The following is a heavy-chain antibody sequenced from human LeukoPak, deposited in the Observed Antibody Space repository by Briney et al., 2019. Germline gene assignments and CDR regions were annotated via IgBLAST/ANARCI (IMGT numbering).Heavy chain of an antibody. V-gene: IGHV3-23*01. D-gene: IGHD2-2*01. CDR1: GFTFSSYA. Sequence: PGGSLRLSCAASGFTFSSYAMSWVRQAPGKGLEWVSAISGSGGSTYYADSAKGRFTISRDNSKNTLYLQMNSLRAEDTAVYYCAKDGYCSSTSCDYYYYYMDVWGKGTTVTVSS. J-gene: IGHJ6*03. CDR2: ISGSGGST. CDR3: AKDGYCSSTSCDYYYYYMDV.